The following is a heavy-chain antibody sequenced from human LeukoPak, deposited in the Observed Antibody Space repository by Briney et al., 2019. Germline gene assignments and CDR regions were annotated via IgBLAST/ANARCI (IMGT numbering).Heavy chain of an antibody. J-gene: IGHJ4*02. V-gene: IGHV3-23*01. Sequence: GGSLRLSCAASGFTFSSYAISWVRQAPGKGLEWVSAISGSGGSTYYADSVKGRFTISRDNSKNTLYLQMNSLRAEDTAVYYCAKDDFWSGSVGYWGQGTLVTVSS. D-gene: IGHD3-3*01. CDR1: GFTFSSYA. CDR3: AKDDFWSGSVGY. CDR2: ISGSGGST.